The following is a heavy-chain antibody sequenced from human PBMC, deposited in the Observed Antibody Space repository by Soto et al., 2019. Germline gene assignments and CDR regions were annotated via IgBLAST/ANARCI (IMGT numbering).Heavy chain of an antibody. V-gene: IGHV3-21*01. CDR1: GFTFSSYS. CDR2: ISSSSSYI. J-gene: IGHJ4*02. CDR3: ASLVATGY. Sequence: GESLKISCAASGFTFSSYSMNWVRQAPGKGLEWVSSISSSSSYIYYADSVKGRFTISRDNAKNSLYLQMNSLRAEDTAVYYCASLVATGYWGQGTLVTVSS. D-gene: IGHD5-12*01.